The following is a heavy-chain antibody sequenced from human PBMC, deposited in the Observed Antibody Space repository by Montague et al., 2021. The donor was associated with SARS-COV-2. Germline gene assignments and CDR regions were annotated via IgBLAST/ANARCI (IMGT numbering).Heavy chain of an antibody. J-gene: IGHJ6*03. CDR1: DGSFSDFN. Sequence: SETLSLTCAVFDGSFSDFNWSWIRQPPGKGLEWIGEINHSGTTYYNPSLNSRVTISVDTSKNQFSLMLNSVTAADAADYYCASGDDSGSGYLDVWGKGTTVTVSS. CDR2: INHSGTT. V-gene: IGHV4-34*01. D-gene: IGHD1-26*01. CDR3: ASGDDSGSGYLDV.